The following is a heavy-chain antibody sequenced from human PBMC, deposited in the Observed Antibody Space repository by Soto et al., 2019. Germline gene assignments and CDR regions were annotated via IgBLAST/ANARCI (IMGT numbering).Heavy chain of an antibody. CDR2: IPSGGST. CDR1: GFTVSNFY. J-gene: IGHJ4*02. CDR3: ARDTFGGAYDFWH. V-gene: IGHV3-66*01. D-gene: IGHD3-3*01. Sequence: EVQLVESGGGLVQPGGSLRLSCAASGFTVSNFYMTWVRQAPGKGLEWVSVIPSGGSTYYADSVKGRFTISRDNSKNTLYLEMNSLRAGDTAVYYCARDTFGGAYDFWHGGQGTLVTVSS.